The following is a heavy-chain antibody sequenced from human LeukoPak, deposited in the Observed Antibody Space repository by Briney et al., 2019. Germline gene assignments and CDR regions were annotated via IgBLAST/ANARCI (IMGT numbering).Heavy chain of an antibody. J-gene: IGHJ4*02. CDR3: AKEGVVVVVAANDY. Sequence: GGSLRLSCAASGFTFSSYAMSWVRQAPGKGLEWVSAISGSGGSTYYADSVKGRFTISRDNSKNTLYLQMNSLRAEDTDVYYCAKEGVVVVVAANDYWGQGTMVSVSS. CDR1: GFTFSSYA. CDR2: ISGSGGST. V-gene: IGHV3-23*01. D-gene: IGHD2-15*01.